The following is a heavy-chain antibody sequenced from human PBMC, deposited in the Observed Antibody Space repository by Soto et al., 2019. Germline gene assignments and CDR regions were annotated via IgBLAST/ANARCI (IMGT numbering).Heavy chain of an antibody. Sequence: NPSETLSLTCAVYGGSFSGYYWSWIRQPPGKGLEWIGEINHSGSTNYNPSLKSRVTISVDTSKNQFSLKLSSVTAADTAVYYCARIGYYDFWVDAFDIWGQGTMVTVS. CDR2: INHSGST. D-gene: IGHD3-3*01. V-gene: IGHV4-34*01. CDR3: ARIGYYDFWVDAFDI. J-gene: IGHJ3*02. CDR1: GGSFSGYY.